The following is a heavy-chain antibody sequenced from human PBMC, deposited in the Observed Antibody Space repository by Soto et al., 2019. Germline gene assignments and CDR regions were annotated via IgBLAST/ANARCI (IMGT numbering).Heavy chain of an antibody. CDR1: GFTVSSNY. CDR2: IYSGGST. CDR3: ARVPSGADISGIDFDY. Sequence: GGSLRLSCAASGFTVSSNYMSWVRQAPGKGLEWVSVIYSGGSTYYADSVKGRFTISRDNSKNTLYLQMNSLRAEDTAVYYCARVPSGADISGIDFDYWGQGTLVTVSS. J-gene: IGHJ4*02. D-gene: IGHD2-21*01. V-gene: IGHV3-66*01.